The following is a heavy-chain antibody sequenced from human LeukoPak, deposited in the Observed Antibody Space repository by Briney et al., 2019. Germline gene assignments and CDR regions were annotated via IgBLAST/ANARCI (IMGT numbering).Heavy chain of an antibody. J-gene: IGHJ5*02. CDR1: GFTFSSYS. CDR2: IYVDGRTT. V-gene: IGHV3-74*01. Sequence: GGSLRLSCAASGFTFSSYSMNWVRQAPGKGLEWVSRIYVDGRTTNYADSVKGRFTISRDNAKNTVYLEMNSLSVEDTATYYCIRDFRSADLWGQGTLVTVTS. CDR3: IRDFRSADL.